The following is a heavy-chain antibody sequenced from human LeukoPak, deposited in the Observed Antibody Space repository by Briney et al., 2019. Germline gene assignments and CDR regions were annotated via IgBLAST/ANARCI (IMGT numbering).Heavy chain of an antibody. CDR1: GFPFSTYA. Sequence: GGSLRLSCSASGFPFSTYAMHWVRQAPGKGLEYVSAISDSGGSTYYADSVKGRFTISRDNSKNTLYLQMSSLRAEDTAVYFCVRGYSFGPYGMDVWGQGTTVTVSS. D-gene: IGHD2-15*01. V-gene: IGHV3-64D*09. J-gene: IGHJ6*02. CDR3: VRGYSFGPYGMDV. CDR2: ISDSGGST.